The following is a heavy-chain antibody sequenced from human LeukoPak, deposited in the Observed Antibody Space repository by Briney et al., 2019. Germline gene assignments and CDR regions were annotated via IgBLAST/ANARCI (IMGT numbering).Heavy chain of an antibody. CDR3: ASADVANRDDIVVVPAATLDF. D-gene: IGHD2-2*01. J-gene: IGHJ4*02. V-gene: IGHV1-46*04. CDR2: INPDTGRT. Sequence: GASVKVSCKASGYTFTSYYIHWVRQAPAPGLEWRGIINPDTGRTSYAQKSQGRVTMTRDMSTSTVYMELSSLRSEDTAVYYCASADVANRDDIVVVPAATLDFWGQGTLVTVSS. CDR1: GYTFTSYY.